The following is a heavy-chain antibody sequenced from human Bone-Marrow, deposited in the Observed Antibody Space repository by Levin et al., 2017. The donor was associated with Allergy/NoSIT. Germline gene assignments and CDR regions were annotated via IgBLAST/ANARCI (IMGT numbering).Heavy chain of an antibody. CDR3: ARGDRGYSYGTLGY. Sequence: SETLSLTCTVSGGSISSYYWSWIRQPPGKGLEWIGYIYYSGSTNYNPSLKSRVTISVDTSKNQFSLKLSSVTAADTAVYYCARGDRGYSYGTLGYWGQGTLVTVSS. V-gene: IGHV4-59*01. D-gene: IGHD5-18*01. CDR2: IYYSGST. CDR1: GGSISSYY. J-gene: IGHJ4*02.